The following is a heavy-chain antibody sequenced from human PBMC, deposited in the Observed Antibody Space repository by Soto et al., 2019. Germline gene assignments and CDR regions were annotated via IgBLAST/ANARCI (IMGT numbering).Heavy chain of an antibody. D-gene: IGHD6-25*01. CDR3: ARAVSGIGFYFDY. J-gene: IGHJ4*02. Sequence: QVQLVESGGGLVKPGGSLRLSCAASGFTFSDYYMSWMRQAPGKELEWVSYISTSSRTIFYADSVKGRFTISRDNSKNSLYLQRNSLRVEDTSVYYCARAVSGIGFYFDYWGQGTLLTVSS. V-gene: IGHV3-11*01. CDR1: GFTFSDYY. CDR2: ISTSSRTI.